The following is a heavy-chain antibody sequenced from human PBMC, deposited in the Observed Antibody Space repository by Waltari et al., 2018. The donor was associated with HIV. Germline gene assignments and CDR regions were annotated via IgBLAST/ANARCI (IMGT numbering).Heavy chain of an antibody. CDR3: ARGPFYFDVGGAALGRGDYSYYYGLDV. Sequence: QERLDQWGAGLLKPSETLSLTCAVYGGLFTGYYWTWVRQVPGKGLEWIGEINDKGTSDYNPSLKSRVTLSIDKSKNQISLKLAPVMAADMAVYYCARGPFYFDVGGAALGRGDYSYYYGLDVCGQGTTVIVSS. J-gene: IGHJ6*02. CDR1: GGLFTGYY. D-gene: IGHD2-21*01. V-gene: IGHV4-34*01. CDR2: INDKGTS.